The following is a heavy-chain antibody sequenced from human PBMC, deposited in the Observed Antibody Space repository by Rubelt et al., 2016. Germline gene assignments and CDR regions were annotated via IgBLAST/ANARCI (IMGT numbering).Heavy chain of an antibody. CDR3: ARDLNDSLDY. CDR2: IYYSGGST. V-gene: IGHV4-4*02. CDR1: GGSVNSRNW. Sequence: QVQLQESGPGLVRPSGTLSLTCAVSGGSVNSRNWWSWVRQPPGKGLEWIGEIYYSGGSTNYNPSLKSRVTISLDKSKNQFSLKVNSVTAADTAVYYCARDLNDSLDYWGQGTLVTVSS. D-gene: IGHD3-3*01. J-gene: IGHJ4*02.